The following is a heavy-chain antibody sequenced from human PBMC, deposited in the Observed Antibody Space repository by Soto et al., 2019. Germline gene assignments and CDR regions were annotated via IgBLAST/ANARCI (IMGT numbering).Heavy chain of an antibody. J-gene: IGHJ4*02. CDR1: GGSLSGYY. CDR3: ARAELDLLDY. D-gene: IGHD1-7*01. V-gene: IGHV4-34*01. CDR2: INHSGST. Sequence: PSETLSLTCAVYGGSLSGYYWSWIRQPPEKGLEWIGEINHSGSTNYNPSLKSRVTISVDTSKNQFSLKLSSVTAADTAVYYCARAELDLLDYWGQRTLVTVSS.